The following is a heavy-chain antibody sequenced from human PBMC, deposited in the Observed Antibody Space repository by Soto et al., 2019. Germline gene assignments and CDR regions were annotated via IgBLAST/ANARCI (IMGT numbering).Heavy chain of an antibody. CDR1: GGSISSYY. CDR2: IYYSGST. CDR3: ASYGSGSSPRFDP. Sequence: QVQLQESGPGLVKPSETLSLTCTVSGGSISSYYWSWIRQPPGKGLEWIGYIYYSGSTNYNPSLTXRXXISVDTSNNQFSLKLSSVTAADTAVHYCASYGSGSSPRFDPWGQGTLVTVSS. V-gene: IGHV4-59*01. J-gene: IGHJ5*02. D-gene: IGHD3-10*01.